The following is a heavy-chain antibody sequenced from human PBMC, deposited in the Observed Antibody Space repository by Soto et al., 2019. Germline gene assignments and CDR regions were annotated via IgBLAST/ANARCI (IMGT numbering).Heavy chain of an antibody. CDR2: IKQDGSVN. CDR3: ARDPSHVTVGYCTIGVCRREYGMDV. D-gene: IGHD2-8*01. CDR1: GFTFSSYW. J-gene: IGHJ6*02. V-gene: IGHV3-7*03. Sequence: ESGGGLVQPGGSLRLSCAASGFTFSSYWTSWVRQAPGKGLEWVANIKQDGSVNYYVDSVKVRFTISRNNSKNSLYLQMNSLRGADTAVYYCARDPSHVTVGYCTIGVCRREYGMDVWGQGTTVTVCS.